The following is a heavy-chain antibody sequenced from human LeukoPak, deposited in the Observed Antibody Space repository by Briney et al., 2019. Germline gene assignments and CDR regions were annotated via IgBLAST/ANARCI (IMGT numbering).Heavy chain of an antibody. V-gene: IGHV3-74*01. CDR2: INSDGGNT. Sequence: GGSLRLSCAASGFTFSNYWMHWVRQTPGKGLVWVSRINSDGGNTNYADSVKGRFTVSRDNAKNTLYLQINSLRVEDTALYYCVRGGSLVSFDYWGQGTLVAVSS. CDR1: GFTFSNYW. J-gene: IGHJ4*02. D-gene: IGHD2-21*01. CDR3: VRGGSLVSFDY.